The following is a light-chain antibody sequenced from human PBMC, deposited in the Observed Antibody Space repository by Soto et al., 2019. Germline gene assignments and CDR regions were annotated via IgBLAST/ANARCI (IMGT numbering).Light chain of an antibody. Sequence: QSALTQPASVSGSPGQSITISCTGTSSVVGAYNFVSWYQFHPGRAPKLIIYEVTIRPSGVSNRFSGSKSGNTASLTISGLQAEDEADYYCSSYTTSAPYVFGSGTKGTVL. J-gene: IGLJ1*01. CDR3: SSYTTSAPYV. CDR1: SSVVGAYNF. V-gene: IGLV2-14*01. CDR2: EVT.